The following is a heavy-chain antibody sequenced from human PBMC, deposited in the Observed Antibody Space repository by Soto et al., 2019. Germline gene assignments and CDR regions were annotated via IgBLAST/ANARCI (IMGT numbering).Heavy chain of an antibody. J-gene: IGHJ4*02. D-gene: IGHD3-3*01. CDR3: ARHKYYDFWSGPDY. Sequence: ASVKASCKASGDTITSYDINWVRQATGQGLEWMGWMNPNSGNTGYAQKFQGRVTMTRNTSISTAYMELSSLKASDTAMYYCARHKYYDFWSGPDYWGQGTLLTVSS. CDR2: MNPNSGNT. CDR1: GDTITSYD. V-gene: IGHV1-8*01.